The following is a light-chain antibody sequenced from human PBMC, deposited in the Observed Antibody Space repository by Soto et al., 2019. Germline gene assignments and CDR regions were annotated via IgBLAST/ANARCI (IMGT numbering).Light chain of an antibody. Sequence: QSVLTQPASVSGSPGQSITISCTGTSSDVGSDNLVSWYQQHPGKAPKLMIYAGSKRPSGVSNRFSGSKSGNTASLTISGLQAEDDADYYCCSYAGSYTDVFGTGTKVTVL. CDR1: SSDVGSDNL. CDR3: CSYAGSYTDV. J-gene: IGLJ1*01. V-gene: IGLV2-23*01. CDR2: AGS.